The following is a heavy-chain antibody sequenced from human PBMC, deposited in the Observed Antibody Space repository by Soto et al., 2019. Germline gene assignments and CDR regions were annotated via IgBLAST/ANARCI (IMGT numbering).Heavy chain of an antibody. D-gene: IGHD6-6*01. J-gene: IGHJ4*02. CDR1: GGTFSSYA. CDR3: ASGIAAREYYFDY. V-gene: IGHV1-69*13. CDR2: IIPIFGTA. Sequence: SVKVSCKASGGTFSSYAISWVRQAPGQGLEWMGGIIPIFGTANYAQEFQGRVTITADESTSTAYMELSSLRSEDTAVYYCASGIAAREYYFDYWGQGTLVTVSS.